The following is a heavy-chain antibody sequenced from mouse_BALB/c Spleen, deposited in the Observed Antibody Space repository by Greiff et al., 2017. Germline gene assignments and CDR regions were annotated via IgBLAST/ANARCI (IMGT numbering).Heavy chain of an antibody. D-gene: IGHD1-1*01. J-gene: IGHJ4*01. CDR3: ARALLRDYYAMDY. V-gene: IGHV2-6-7*01. Sequence: VKLMESGPGLVAPSQSLSITCTVSGFSLTGYGVNWVRQPPGKGLEWLGMIWGDGSTDYNSALKSRLSISKDNSKSQVFLKMNSLQTDDTARYYCARALLRDYYAMDYWGQGTSVTVSS. CDR1: GFSLTGYG. CDR2: IWGDGST.